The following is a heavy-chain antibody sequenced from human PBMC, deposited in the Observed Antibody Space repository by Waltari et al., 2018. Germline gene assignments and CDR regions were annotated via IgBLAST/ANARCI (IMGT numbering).Heavy chain of an antibody. CDR2: INPNSGGT. Sequence: QVQLVQSGAEVKKHGASVKVSCKASGYTFTSYYMHWVRPAPGQGLEWMGWINPNSGGTNYAQKFQGRVTMTRDTSISTAYMELSRLRSDDTAVYYCARSAGPFYYYYYMDVWGKGTTVTVSS. V-gene: IGHV1-2*02. CDR1: GYTFTSYY. D-gene: IGHD6-13*01. CDR3: ARSAGPFYYYYYMDV. J-gene: IGHJ6*03.